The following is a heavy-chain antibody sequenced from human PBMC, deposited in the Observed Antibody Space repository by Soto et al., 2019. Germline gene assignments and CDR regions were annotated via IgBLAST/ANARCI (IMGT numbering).Heavy chain of an antibody. J-gene: IGHJ6*02. CDR2: IIPIFGTA. Sequence: QVQLVQSGAEVKKPGSSVKVSCKASGGTFSSYAISWVRQAPGQGLEWMGGIIPIFGTANYAQKFQGRVTITXXEXTXXAYMELSSLRSEDTAVYYCARPDYGDYSYYYGMDVWGQGTTVTVSS. CDR3: ARPDYGDYSYYYGMDV. CDR1: GGTFSSYA. D-gene: IGHD4-17*01. V-gene: IGHV1-69*05.